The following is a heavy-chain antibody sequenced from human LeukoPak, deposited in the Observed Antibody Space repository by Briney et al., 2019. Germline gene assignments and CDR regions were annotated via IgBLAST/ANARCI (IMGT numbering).Heavy chain of an antibody. CDR2: ITADSTYI. D-gene: IGHD1-26*01. V-gene: IGHV3-21*01. J-gene: IGHJ4*02. CDR1: GFPFSDYI. Sequence: GGSLRLSCAASGFPFSDYIINWVRQAPGKGLEWVSSITADSTYIFYGESMKGRFTSSRDNAKNSLYLQMNSLRAEDTAVYYCARARWYGEPVDYWGQGTLVTVSS. CDR3: ARARWYGEPVDY.